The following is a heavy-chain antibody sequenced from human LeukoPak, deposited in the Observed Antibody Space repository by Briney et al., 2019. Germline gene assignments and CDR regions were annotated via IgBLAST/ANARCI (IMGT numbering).Heavy chain of an antibody. CDR2: ISSGSNYI. D-gene: IGHD5-18*01. CDR1: GFTFSSYS. J-gene: IGHJ4*02. CDR3: AGSPEYRYGFFDY. V-gene: IGHV3-21*04. Sequence: GGSLRLSCAASGFTFSSYSMNWVRQAPGKGLEWVSSISSGSNYIYDADSVKGRFTIPRDNSKNTLYLQMNSLRAEDTAVYYCAGSPEYRYGFFDYWGQGTLVTVSS.